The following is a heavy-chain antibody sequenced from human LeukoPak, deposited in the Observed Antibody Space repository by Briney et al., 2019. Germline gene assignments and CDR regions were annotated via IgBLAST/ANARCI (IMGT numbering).Heavy chain of an antibody. Sequence: PGGSLRLSCAASGFTFSSYWMSWVRQAPGKGLEWVADINEDGSDKYYVDSVKGRFTVSRGNAKNSLYLQMNSLRAEDTAIYYCARDTYRFFDFWGQGTLVTVSS. J-gene: IGHJ4*02. D-gene: IGHD1-1*01. CDR1: GFTFSSYW. CDR3: ARDTYRFFDF. CDR2: INEDGSDK. V-gene: IGHV3-7*01.